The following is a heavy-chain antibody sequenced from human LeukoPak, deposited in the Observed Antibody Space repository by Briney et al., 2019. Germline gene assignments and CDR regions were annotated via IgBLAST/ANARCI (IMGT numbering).Heavy chain of an antibody. Sequence: GGSLRLSCAASGFTISANYITWVRQASGKGLEWVSVIYSGGSTYYADSVKGRFTISRDNSKNTVYLQMNSLRAEDTAVYYCARGPPDSSGWPRPFDYWGQGTLVTVSS. CDR3: ARGPPDSSGWPRPFDY. D-gene: IGHD6-19*01. CDR2: IYSGGST. V-gene: IGHV3-66*01. CDR1: GFTISANY. J-gene: IGHJ4*02.